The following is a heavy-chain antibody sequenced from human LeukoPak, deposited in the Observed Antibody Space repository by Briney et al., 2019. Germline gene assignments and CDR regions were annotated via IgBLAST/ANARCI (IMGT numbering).Heavy chain of an antibody. CDR1: GGSISSYY. D-gene: IGHD1-26*01. Sequence: WETLSLTCTVSGGSISSYYWSWIRQPPGKGLEWIGYIHYSGSTNYNPSLKSRVTISGDTSKNQFSLKLSSVTAADTAVYYCARDIRGYWEPDYWGQGTLVTVSS. J-gene: IGHJ4*02. CDR3: ARDIRGYWEPDY. V-gene: IGHV4-59*01. CDR2: IHYSGST.